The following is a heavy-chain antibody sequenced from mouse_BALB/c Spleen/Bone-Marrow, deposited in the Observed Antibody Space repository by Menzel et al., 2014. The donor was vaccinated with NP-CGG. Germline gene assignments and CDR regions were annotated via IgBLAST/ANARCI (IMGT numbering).Heavy chain of an antibody. V-gene: IGHV3-6*02. CDR3: ARDRYFDY. J-gene: IGHJ2*01. CDR2: ISYDGSN. Sequence: VQLKESGPGLVKPSQSLSLTCSVTGYSITSDYYWNWIRQFPGNKLEWMGYISYDGSNNYNPSLKNRISITRDTSKNQFFLKLNSVTTEDAATYYCARDRYFDYWGQGTTLTVSS. CDR1: GYSITSDYY.